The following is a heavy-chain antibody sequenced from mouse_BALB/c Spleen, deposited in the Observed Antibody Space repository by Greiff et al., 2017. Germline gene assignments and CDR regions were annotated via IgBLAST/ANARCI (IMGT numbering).Heavy chain of an antibody. D-gene: IGHD2-1*01. J-gene: IGHJ4*01. Sequence: QVQLKQSGAELVRPGSSVKISCKASGYAFSSYWMNWVKQRPGQGLEWIGQIYPGDGDTNYNGKFKGKATLTADKSSSTAYMQLSSLTSEDSAVYFGARTYGNSYYYAMDYWGQGTSVTVSS. CDR1: GYAFSSYW. V-gene: IGHV1-80*01. CDR3: ARTYGNSYYYAMDY. CDR2: IYPGDGDT.